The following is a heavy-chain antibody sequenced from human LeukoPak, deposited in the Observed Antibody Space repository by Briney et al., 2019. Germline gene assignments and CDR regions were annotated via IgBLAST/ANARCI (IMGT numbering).Heavy chain of an antibody. CDR1: GGSISGYY. D-gene: IGHD1-26*01. CDR2: IYTNGST. Sequence: KPSETLCLTCTAPGGSISGYYWSWVRQPPGKGLEWVWRIYTNGSTNYNPSPKSRVNMSVDTSKNHLSLKLNSVTAADTAVYYCARIVGATSRGFFDIWGQGTMVTVSS. V-gene: IGHV4-4*07. CDR3: ARIVGATSRGFFDI. J-gene: IGHJ3*02.